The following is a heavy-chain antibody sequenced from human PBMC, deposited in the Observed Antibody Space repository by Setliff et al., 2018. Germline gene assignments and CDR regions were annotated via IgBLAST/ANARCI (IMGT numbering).Heavy chain of an antibody. D-gene: IGHD2-15*01. J-gene: IGHJ4*02. CDR3: AGFVVPASRNSDFDY. V-gene: IGHV4-39*01. CDR2: IYYSGST. CDR1: GISVSTSDYY. Sequence: SETLSLTCTVSGISVSTSDYYWGWVRQPPGKGLDWIGNIYYSGSTFYNPSLRSRVTLSVDTSKNQFSLRLNSVTVADTAVYFCAGFVVPASRNSDFDYWGQGTLVTVSS.